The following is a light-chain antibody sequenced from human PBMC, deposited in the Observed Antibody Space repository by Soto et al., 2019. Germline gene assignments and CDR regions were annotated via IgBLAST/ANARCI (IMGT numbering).Light chain of an antibody. Sequence: EIQMTQSPSTLSASVGDRVSITCRASQSISSWLAWYQQTPGKAPKLLISKASNLESGDPTRFSGSGSGTEFTLTISSLQPDDFATYYCQQYNSYPLTFGGGIKV. V-gene: IGKV1-5*03. CDR2: KAS. CDR3: QQYNSYPLT. CDR1: QSISSW. J-gene: IGKJ4*01.